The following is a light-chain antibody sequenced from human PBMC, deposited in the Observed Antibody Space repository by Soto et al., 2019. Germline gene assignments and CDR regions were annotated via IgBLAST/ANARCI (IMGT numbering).Light chain of an antibody. J-gene: IGLJ2*01. CDR1: SGHRSYT. Sequence: QPVLTQSSSASASLGSSVKLTCTLSSGHRSYTIAWHQQQPGKAPRYLMNLESGGTYTKGSGVPDRFSGSSSGADRYLTISNLQSDDEADYYCETWDINTRVFGTGTKLTVL. CDR2: LESGGTY. V-gene: IGLV4-60*03. CDR3: ETWDINTRV.